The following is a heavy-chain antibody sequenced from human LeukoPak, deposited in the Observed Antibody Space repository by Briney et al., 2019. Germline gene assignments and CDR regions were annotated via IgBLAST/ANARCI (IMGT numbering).Heavy chain of an antibody. CDR2: IYSGGST. CDR1: GFTVSSNY. D-gene: IGHD4-17*01. J-gene: IGHJ6*03. CDR3: ARDIPYGDYVGGSVYYMDV. V-gene: IGHV3-53*01. Sequence: GGSLRLSCAASGFTVSSNYMSWVRQAPGKGLEWVSVIYSGGSTYYADSVKGRFTISRDNSKNTLYLQMNSLRAEDTAVYYCARDIPYGDYVGGSVYYMDVWGKGTTVTVSS.